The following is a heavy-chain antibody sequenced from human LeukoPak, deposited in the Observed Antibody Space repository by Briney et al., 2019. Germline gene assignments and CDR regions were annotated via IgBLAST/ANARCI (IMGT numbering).Heavy chain of an antibody. J-gene: IGHJ4*02. Sequence: GGSLRLSCAASGFAFDDYAMHWVRQAPGEGLEWVSGITWHSKTIDYADSVRGRFTVSRDNAKNSLYLQMNSLRPEDTAFYYCVKGSGKSLFYHCDYWGQGTLVTVSP. CDR1: GFAFDDYA. D-gene: IGHD1-26*01. CDR2: ITWHSKTI. CDR3: VKGSGKSLFYHCDY. V-gene: IGHV3-9*01.